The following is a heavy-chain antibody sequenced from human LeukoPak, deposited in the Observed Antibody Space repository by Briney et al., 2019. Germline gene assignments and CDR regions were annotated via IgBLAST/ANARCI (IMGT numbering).Heavy chain of an antibody. Sequence: GASVKVSCKASGYTFTSYYMHWVRQAPGQGLEWMGIISPSGGSTSYAQKFQGRVTMTRDTSASTAYMELSSLRSEDTAVYYCARDHHGDLLFDYWGQGTLVTVSS. J-gene: IGHJ4*02. CDR2: ISPSGGST. CDR1: GYTFTSYY. CDR3: ARDHHGDLLFDY. D-gene: IGHD4-17*01. V-gene: IGHV1-46*01.